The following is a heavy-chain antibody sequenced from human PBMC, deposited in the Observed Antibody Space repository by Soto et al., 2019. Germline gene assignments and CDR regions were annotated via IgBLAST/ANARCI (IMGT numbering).Heavy chain of an antibody. Sequence: EVQLLESGGGLVQPGGSLRLSCVASGYTFSSHWIHWVRQAPGQGLVGVSRINPDGSFTSYADSVKGRFTISRDNAKNTLYLEMNSLRAEDTAVYYCARPRSMSSSGFDIWGQGTMVTVSS. V-gene: IGHV3-74*01. D-gene: IGHD6-6*01. CDR3: ARPRSMSSSGFDI. CDR2: INPDGSFT. CDR1: GYTFSSHW. J-gene: IGHJ3*02.